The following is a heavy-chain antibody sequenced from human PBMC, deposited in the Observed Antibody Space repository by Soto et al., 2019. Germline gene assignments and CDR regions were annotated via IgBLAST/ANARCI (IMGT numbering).Heavy chain of an antibody. D-gene: IGHD6-19*01. CDR2: INPGDSDT. J-gene: IGHJ6*02. V-gene: IGHV5-51*01. CDR1: GDTFTSYA. Sequence: KVSCKACGDTFTSYAMHWVRQAPGKRLEWMGRINPGDSDTKYSPSLQGQVTISADTSISTAYLQWTSLKASDTAMYYCARSRRGAYSSGWYSPSGYYNYGIDVWGQGTKVTVSS. CDR3: ARSRRGAYSSGWYSPSGYYNYGIDV.